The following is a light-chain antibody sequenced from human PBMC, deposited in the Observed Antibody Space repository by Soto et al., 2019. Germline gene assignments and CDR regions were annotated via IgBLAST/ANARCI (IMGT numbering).Light chain of an antibody. V-gene: IGLV2-23*02. CDR3: CSYACSSTPLI. J-gene: IGLJ1*01. Sequence: QSALTQPASVSGSPGQSITISCTGTSSDVGSYNLVSWYQQHPGKSPKLMIYEISQRPAGVSNRFSGSKSGNTASLTIPGLQSEDEADYYCCSYACSSTPLIFGTGTQLTVL. CDR2: EIS. CDR1: SSDVGSYNL.